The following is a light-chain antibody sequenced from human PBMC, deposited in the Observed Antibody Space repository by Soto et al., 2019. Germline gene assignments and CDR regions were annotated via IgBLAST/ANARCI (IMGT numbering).Light chain of an antibody. CDR1: QSISSSY. CDR3: QQYGSSSCT. Sequence: EIVLTQSPGTLSLSPGERATLSCRASQSISSSYLAWYQQKPGQAPRLLIYAASSRATGLPDRFSGSGSGTDFTLTISRLEPEDLAVYYCQQYGSSSCTFGQGTQLEIK. V-gene: IGKV3-20*01. J-gene: IGKJ2*02. CDR2: AAS.